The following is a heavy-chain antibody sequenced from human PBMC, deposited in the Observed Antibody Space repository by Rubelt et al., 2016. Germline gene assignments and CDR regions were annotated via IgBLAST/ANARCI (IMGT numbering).Heavy chain of an antibody. J-gene: IGHJ4*02. CDR3: ARGSGSYTFDY. D-gene: IGHD1-26*01. CDR2: IFPNFGTA. Sequence: QVQLVQSGAEVKKPGSSVKVSCKASGGTFSSHAISWVRPAPGQALEWMGGIFPNFGTANYSQRFQGRVTITTDESTSTAYMELSGLRSEDAAVYYCARGSGSYTFDYWGQGTLVTVSS. V-gene: IGHV1-69*01. CDR1: GGTFSSHA.